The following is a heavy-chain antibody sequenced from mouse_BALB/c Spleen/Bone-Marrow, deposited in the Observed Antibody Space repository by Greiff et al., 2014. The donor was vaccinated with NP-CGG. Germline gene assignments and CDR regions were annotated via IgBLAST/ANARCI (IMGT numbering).Heavy chain of an antibody. CDR3: ARSYRFWYFDV. J-gene: IGHJ1*01. CDR1: GYTFTSSW. Sequence: VQLQQSGSVLVRPGASVKLSCKASGYTFTSSWMHWAKQRPGQGLEWIGDIHPNSGNTNYNEKFRGMATLTVDTSSNTAYVDLSSLTSEDSAVYYCARSYRFWYFDVWGAGTTVTVSS. D-gene: IGHD2-10*01. CDR2: IHPNSGNT. V-gene: IGHV1S130*01.